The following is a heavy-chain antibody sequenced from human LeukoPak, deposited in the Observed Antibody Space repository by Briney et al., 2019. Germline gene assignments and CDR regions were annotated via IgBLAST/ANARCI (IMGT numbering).Heavy chain of an antibody. Sequence: SETLSLTCTVSGDSLSSNSWSWIRQPPGKGLEWIGYIYYSGSTNYNPSLKSRVTISVDTSKNQFSLKLSSVTAADTAVYYCAGFIAPAVIYYFNYGAREPLLTVS. CDR3: AGFIAPAVIYYFNY. CDR2: IYYSGST. D-gene: IGHD6-13*01. CDR1: GDSLSSNS. V-gene: IGHV4-59*08. J-gene: IGHJ4*02.